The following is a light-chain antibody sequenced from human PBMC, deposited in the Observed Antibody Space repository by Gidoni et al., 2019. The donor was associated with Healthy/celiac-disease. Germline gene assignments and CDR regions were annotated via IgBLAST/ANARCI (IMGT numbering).Light chain of an antibody. CDR2: AAS. CDR3: QQSYSTPPYT. Sequence: DIQMTQSPSSLSASVGDRVTTTCRASQSISSYLNWYQQKPGKAPKLLIYAASSLQSGVPSRFSGSGSGTDFTLTISSLQPEDVATYYCQQSYSTPPYTFGQGTKLEIK. V-gene: IGKV1-39*01. CDR1: QSISSY. J-gene: IGKJ2*01.